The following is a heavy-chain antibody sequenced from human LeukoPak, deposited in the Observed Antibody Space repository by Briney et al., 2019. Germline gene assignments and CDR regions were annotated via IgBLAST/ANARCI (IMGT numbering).Heavy chain of an antibody. J-gene: IGHJ4*02. CDR1: GGSISSSNW. Sequence: SGTLSLTCAVSGGSISSSNWWSWVRQPPGKGLEWIGEFDHSGSTNYNPSLKSRVTISVDKSKTQFSLKLSSVTAADTAVYYCAGLGYCSGGSCYAAPDYWGQGTLVTVSS. D-gene: IGHD2-15*01. CDR3: AGLGYCSGGSCYAAPDY. V-gene: IGHV4-4*02. CDR2: FDHSGST.